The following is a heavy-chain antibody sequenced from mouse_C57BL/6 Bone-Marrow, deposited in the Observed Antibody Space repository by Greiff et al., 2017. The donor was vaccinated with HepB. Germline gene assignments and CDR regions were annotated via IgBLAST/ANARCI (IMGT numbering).Heavy chain of an antibody. CDR2: ISDGGSYT. V-gene: IGHV5-4*03. Sequence: EVKLMESGGGLVKPGGSLKLSCAASGFTFSSYAMSWVRQTPEKRLEWVATISDGGSYTYYPDNVKGRFTISRDNAKNNLYLQMSHLKSEDTALYYFARAGDFQLGAMDYWGQGTSVTVSS. D-gene: IGHD3-1*01. CDR1: GFTFSSYA. CDR3: ARAGDFQLGAMDY. J-gene: IGHJ4*01.